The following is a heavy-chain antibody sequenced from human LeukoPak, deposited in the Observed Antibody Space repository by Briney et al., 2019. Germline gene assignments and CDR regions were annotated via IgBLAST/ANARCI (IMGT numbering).Heavy chain of an antibody. CDR1: GFTFSSYG. J-gene: IGHJ4*02. CDR2: IWYDGSKK. V-gene: IGHV3-33*01. D-gene: IGHD1-26*01. CDR3: ARWPEGATPKFHY. Sequence: GGSLRLSCVASGFTFSSYGMHWVRQGPGKGPEWVAVIWYDGSKKDHAESVEGRFTISRDNTQNTLYLQMDSLRVEDTAVYYCARWPEGATPKFHYWGQGTLVTVSS.